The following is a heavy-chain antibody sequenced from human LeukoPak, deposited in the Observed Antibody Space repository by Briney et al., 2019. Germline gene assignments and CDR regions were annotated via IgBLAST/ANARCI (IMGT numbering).Heavy chain of an antibody. V-gene: IGHV4-4*07. J-gene: IGHJ5*02. CDR1: GGSISSYY. Sequence: SETLSLTCSVSGGSISSYYWSWIRQPAGKGLEWIGLIYYSGSTYYNPSLKSRVTMSVDTSKNQFSLKLSSVTAADSAVYYCAGYYIALPGTFDPWGQGTLVTVSS. CDR2: IYYSGST. D-gene: IGHD3-10*01. CDR3: AGYYIALPGTFDP.